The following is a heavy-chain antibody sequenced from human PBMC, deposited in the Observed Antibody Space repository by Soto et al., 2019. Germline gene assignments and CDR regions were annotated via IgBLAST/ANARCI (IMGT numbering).Heavy chain of an antibody. V-gene: IGHV3-48*04. J-gene: IGHJ5*02. D-gene: IGHD3-22*01. Sequence: EVQVLESGGGSVQPGGSLILSCAASGFTFSRNAMNWVRQAPGKGLEWVSGISGSSSYTNYADSVKGRFTISRDNAKNSLYLQMNSLRAEDTAVYYCARLRFYYDSSGSNNWFDPWGQGTLVTVSS. CDR1: GFTFSRNA. CDR2: ISGSSSYT. CDR3: ARLRFYYDSSGSNNWFDP.